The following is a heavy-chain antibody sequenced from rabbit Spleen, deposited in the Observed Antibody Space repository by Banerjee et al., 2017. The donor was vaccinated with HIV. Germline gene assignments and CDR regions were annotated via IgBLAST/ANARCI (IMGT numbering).Heavy chain of an antibody. CDR2: IHAGRSAST. CDR1: GFDLTNYSY. Sequence: QSLEESGGGLVKPEGSLTLTCKASGFDLTNYSYMCWVRQAPGKGLKLIACIHAGRSASTWYASWAKGRFTISRTSSTTVTLQMTSVTAADTATYFCAREVSTDFNLWGPGTLVTVS. J-gene: IGHJ4*01. D-gene: IGHD5-1*01. V-gene: IGHV1S40*01. CDR3: AREVSTDFNL.